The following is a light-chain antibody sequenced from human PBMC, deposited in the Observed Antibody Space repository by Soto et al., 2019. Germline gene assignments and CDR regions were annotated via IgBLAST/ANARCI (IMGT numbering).Light chain of an antibody. CDR1: SSDVGGYNY. V-gene: IGLV2-14*01. CDR2: DVS. Sequence: QSALTQPASVSGSPGQSITISCTGTSSDVGGYNYVSWYQQHPGKAPKLMIYDVSNRPSGVSNRFSASKSGNTASLPISGLQAEDEADYYCSSYTSSSNVVFGGGTTLTVL. J-gene: IGLJ2*01. CDR3: SSYTSSSNVV.